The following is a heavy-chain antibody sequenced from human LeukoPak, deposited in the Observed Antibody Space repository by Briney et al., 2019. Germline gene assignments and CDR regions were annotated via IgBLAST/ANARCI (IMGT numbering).Heavy chain of an antibody. V-gene: IGHV4-31*03. D-gene: IGHD4-17*01. Sequence: SQTLSLICTVSGGSISSGGYYWSWIRQHPGKGLEFIGYIFYSGTIYYNPSHKRRVSISIDTSLNQFSLKVISVTAADTAVYYSARYGAPFDSWGQGTLVTVSS. CDR2: IFYSGTI. CDR1: GGSISSGGYY. CDR3: ARYGAPFDS. J-gene: IGHJ4*02.